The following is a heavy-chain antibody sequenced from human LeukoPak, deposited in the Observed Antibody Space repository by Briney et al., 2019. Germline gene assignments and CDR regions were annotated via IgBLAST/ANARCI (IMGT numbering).Heavy chain of an antibody. V-gene: IGHV1-8*03. CDR1: GYTFTSYD. CDR3: ARVVVVPVPYYYYMDV. D-gene: IGHD2-2*01. CDR2: MNPNSGNT. Sequence: ASVKVSCKASGYTFTSYDINWVRQATGQGLEWMGWMNPNSGNTGYAQKFQGRVTITRNTSISTAYMELSSLRSEDTAVYYCARVVVVPVPYYYYMDVWGKGTTVTVSS. J-gene: IGHJ6*03.